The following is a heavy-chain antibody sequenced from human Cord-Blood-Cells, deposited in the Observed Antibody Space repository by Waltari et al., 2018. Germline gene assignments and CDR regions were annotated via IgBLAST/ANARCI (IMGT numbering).Heavy chain of an antibody. J-gene: IGHJ4*02. CDR2: INHSGST. CDR3: ARGKKRWRASMGRKSSGWTYYFDY. D-gene: IGHD6-19*01. V-gene: IGHV4-34*01. CDR1: GGSFSGYY. Sequence: QVQLQQWGAGLLKPSETLSLTCAVYGGSFSGYYWSWIRQPPGKGLEWIGEINHSGSTNYNPSLKSRVTISVDTSKNQFSLKLSSVTAADTAVYYCARGKKRWRASMGRKSSGWTYYFDYWGQGTLVTVSS.